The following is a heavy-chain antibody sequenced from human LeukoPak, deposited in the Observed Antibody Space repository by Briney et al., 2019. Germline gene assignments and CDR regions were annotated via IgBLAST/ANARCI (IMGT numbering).Heavy chain of an antibody. Sequence: GGSLRLSCAASGFTFDNYAMNCVRQAPGKGLEWVLGISGSGVNTYYADSVKGRFTISRDNSKNTLYLQLNSLRGEDTAICYCARDTSYNYGAHAMDVWGQGTTVTVSS. J-gene: IGHJ6*02. CDR2: ISGSGVNT. CDR3: ARDTSYNYGAHAMDV. D-gene: IGHD4/OR15-4a*01. CDR1: GFTFDNYA. V-gene: IGHV3-23*01.